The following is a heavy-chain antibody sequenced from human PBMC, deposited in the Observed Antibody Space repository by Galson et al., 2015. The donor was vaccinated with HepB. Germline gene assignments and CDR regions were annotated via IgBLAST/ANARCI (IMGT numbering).Heavy chain of an antibody. CDR3: ARGPRTQLWPNNWFDP. D-gene: IGHD5-18*01. CDR2: ISYDGSNK. Sequence: SLRLSCAASGFTFSSYAMHWVRQAPGKGLEWVAVISYDGSNKYYADSVKGRFTISRDNSKNTLYLQMNSLRAEDTTMYYCARGPRTQLWPNNWFDPWGQGTLVTVSS. CDR1: GFTFSSYA. V-gene: IGHV3-30-3*01. J-gene: IGHJ5*02.